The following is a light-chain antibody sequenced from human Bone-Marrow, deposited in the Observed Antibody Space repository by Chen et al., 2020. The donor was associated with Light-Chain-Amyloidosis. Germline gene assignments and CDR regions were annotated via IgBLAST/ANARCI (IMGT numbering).Light chain of an antibody. J-gene: IGLJ2*01. CDR2: GVS. CDR1: SSDIGNYDF. V-gene: IGLV2-23*02. Sequence: QSALTQPASVSGAPGQSITISCTGSSSDIGNYDFVSWFQQYPGKAPKLLIYGVSKRPSGVSTRFSGSQSGNTASLTISGLQAEDETDYDCCSYAGNTTVIFGGGTKLTVL. CDR3: CSYAGNTTVI.